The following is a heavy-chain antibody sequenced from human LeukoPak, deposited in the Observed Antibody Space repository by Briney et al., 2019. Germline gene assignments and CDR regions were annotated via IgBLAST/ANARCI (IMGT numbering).Heavy chain of an antibody. V-gene: IGHV3-66*01. J-gene: IGHJ4*02. D-gene: IGHD3-16*01. Sequence: GGSLRLSCAASGFTVSSQYMIWVRQAPGKGLEWVSLIYVGGTTFYADSVKGRFAISRDNSKNALHLQMNSLRAEDTAVYYCLTGGFYWGQGTLVTVSS. CDR3: LTGGFY. CDR2: IYVGGTT. CDR1: GFTVSSQY.